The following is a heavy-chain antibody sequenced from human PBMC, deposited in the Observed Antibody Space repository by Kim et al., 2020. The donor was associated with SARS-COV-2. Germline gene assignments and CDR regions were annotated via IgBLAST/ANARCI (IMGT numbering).Heavy chain of an antibody. V-gene: IGHV3-30-3*01. CDR2: ISYDGSNK. Sequence: GGSLRLSCAASGFTFSSYAMHWVRQAPGKGLEWVAVISYDGSNKYYADSVKGRFTISRDNSKNTLYLQMNSLRAEDTAVYYCARGSIAAFDYWGQGTLVTVSS. D-gene: IGHD6-6*01. CDR1: GFTFSSYA. J-gene: IGHJ4*02. CDR3: ARGSIAAFDY.